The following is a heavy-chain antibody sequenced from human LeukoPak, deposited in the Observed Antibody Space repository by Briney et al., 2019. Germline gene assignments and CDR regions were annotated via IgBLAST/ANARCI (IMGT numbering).Heavy chain of an antibody. D-gene: IGHD2-21*02. J-gene: IGHJ6*03. CDR3: AKAVVTAYWYYYYYMDV. V-gene: IGHV3-30*02. CDR1: GFTFSSYG. Sequence: GGSLRLSCAASGFTFSSYGMHWVRQAPGRGLEWVAFIRYDGSNKYYADSVKGRFTISRDNSKNTLYLQMNSLRAEDTAVYYCAKAVVTAYWYYYYYMDVWGKGTTVTISS. CDR2: IRYDGSNK.